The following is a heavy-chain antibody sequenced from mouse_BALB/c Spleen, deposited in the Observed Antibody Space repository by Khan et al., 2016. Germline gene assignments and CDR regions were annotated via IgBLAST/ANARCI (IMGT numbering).Heavy chain of an antibody. CDR2: IWGDGST. CDR3: ARDGWGYFAMDY. CDR1: GFSIIGYG. V-gene: IGHV2-6-7*01. D-gene: IGHD2-2*01. J-gene: IGHJ4*01. Sequence: QVQLKESGPGLVAPSQSLSITCTVSGFSIIGYGVNWVRQPPGKGLEWLGMIWGDGSTDYNSALKSRLNITRDNSKSHVFLKMNSLQTDDTARYYCARDGWGYFAMDYWGQGTSVTVSS.